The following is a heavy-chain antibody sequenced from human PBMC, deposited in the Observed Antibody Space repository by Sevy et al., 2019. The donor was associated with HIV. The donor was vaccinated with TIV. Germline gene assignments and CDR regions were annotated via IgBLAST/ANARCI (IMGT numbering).Heavy chain of an antibody. Sequence: ASVKVSCKASGYTFTSYYMHWVRQAPGQGLEWMGIINPSGGSTSYAQKFQGRVTMTRDTSISTTYMELIRLRSDDTAVYYCARWEAAVGRNWFDPWGQGTLVTVSS. CDR2: INPSGGST. CDR1: GYTFTSYY. CDR3: ARWEAAVGRNWFDP. D-gene: IGHD6-13*01. V-gene: IGHV1-46*01. J-gene: IGHJ5*02.